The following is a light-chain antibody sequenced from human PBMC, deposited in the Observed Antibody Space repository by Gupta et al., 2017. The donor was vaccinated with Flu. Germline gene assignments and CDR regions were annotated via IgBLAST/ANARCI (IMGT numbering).Light chain of an antibody. CDR1: KLGDKY. V-gene: IGLV3-1*01. CDR2: HDA. Sequence: SSVLTQPPSVSVFPGKTATITCSGNKLGDKYASWYQQKAGQPPILILYHDAKRPSGIPERFSGSNSGNTATLTVSETQGVDEADYYCQAWDSGVVVFGGGTKLTVL. CDR3: QAWDSGVVV. J-gene: IGLJ2*01.